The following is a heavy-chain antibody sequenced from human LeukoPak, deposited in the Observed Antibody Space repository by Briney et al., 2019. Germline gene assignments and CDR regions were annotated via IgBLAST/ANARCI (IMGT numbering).Heavy chain of an antibody. CDR3: AELGITMIGGV. J-gene: IGHJ6*04. D-gene: IGHD3-10*02. CDR2: INWNGGST. CDR1: GFTFDDYG. Sequence: GGSLRLSCAASGFTFDDYGTSWVRQAPGKGLEWVSGINWNGGSTGYADSVKGRFTISRDNAKNSLYLQMNSLRAEDTAVYYCAELGITMIGGVWGKGATVTISS. V-gene: IGHV3-20*04.